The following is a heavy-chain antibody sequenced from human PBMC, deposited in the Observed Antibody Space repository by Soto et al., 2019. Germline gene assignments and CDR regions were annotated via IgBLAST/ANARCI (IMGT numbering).Heavy chain of an antibody. CDR1: GDSVSSNSAG. CDR3: VRSRVFIQVAGMANYYYYYGMDV. CDR2: TYYRSKWYY. D-gene: IGHD6-19*01. J-gene: IGHJ6*02. V-gene: IGHV6-1*01. Sequence: PSQTLSLTCAISGDSVSSNSAGWNWIRQTPSRGLEWLGRTYYRSKWYYTYAVSVKSRIIIDPDTSKNQFSLQLNSVTPEDTAVYYCVRSRVFIQVAGMANYYYYYGMDVWGQGTTVTVSS.